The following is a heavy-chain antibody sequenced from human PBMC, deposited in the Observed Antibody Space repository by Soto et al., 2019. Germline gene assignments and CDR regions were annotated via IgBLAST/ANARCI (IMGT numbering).Heavy chain of an antibody. V-gene: IGHV1-18*01. Sequence: GASVKVSCKASGYTFTSYGISWVRQAPGQGLEWMGWISAYNGNTNYAQKLQGRVTMTTDTSTSTAYMELRSLRSDDTAVYYCARDFGPLASVDYYDSSGAFSYFDYWGQGTLVTSPQ. J-gene: IGHJ4*02. CDR2: ISAYNGNT. D-gene: IGHD3-22*01. CDR1: GYTFTSYG. CDR3: ARDFGPLASVDYYDSSGAFSYFDY.